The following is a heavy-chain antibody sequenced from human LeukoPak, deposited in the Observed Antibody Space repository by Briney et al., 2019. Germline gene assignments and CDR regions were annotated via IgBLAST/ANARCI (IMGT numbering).Heavy chain of an antibody. CDR2: IYYSGST. V-gene: IGHV4-61*01. D-gene: IGHD3-22*01. CDR1: GGSISSSSYY. J-gene: IGHJ4*02. CDR3: ARVYYYDSSGYWVYYFDY. Sequence: SETLSLTCTVSGGSISSSSYYWSWSRQPPGKGLEWIGYIYYSGSTNYNPSLKSRVTISVDTSKNQFSLKLSSVTAADTAVYYCARVYYYDSSGYWVYYFDYWGQGTLVTVSS.